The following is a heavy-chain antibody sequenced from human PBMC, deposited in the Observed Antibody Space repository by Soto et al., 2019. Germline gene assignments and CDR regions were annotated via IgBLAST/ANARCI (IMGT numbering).Heavy chain of an antibody. J-gene: IGHJ5*02. Sequence: ESLKISCKASGYSFTNYWIGWVRQMPGKGLEWMGIIYPGDSDTRYSPSFHGQVTISADKSTTTVYLQWNSLKASDTATYYCARREGYCAGTSCYGGHWFDPWGQGTLVTVS. CDR3: ARREGYCAGTSCYGGHWFDP. CDR1: GYSFTNYW. D-gene: IGHD2-2*01. CDR2: IYPGDSDT. V-gene: IGHV5-51*01.